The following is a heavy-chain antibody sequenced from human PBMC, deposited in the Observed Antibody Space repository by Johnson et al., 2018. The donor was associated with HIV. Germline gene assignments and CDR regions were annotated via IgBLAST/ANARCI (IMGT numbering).Heavy chain of an antibody. CDR3: AGGEWELNAGHGFDI. J-gene: IGHJ3*02. CDR2: INWNGGST. V-gene: IGHV3-20*04. Sequence: EVQLVESGGGVVRPGGSLRLSCAASGFTFDDYGMSWVRQVPGKGLEWVSGINWNGGSTGYADSVQGRFTISRANAKNSLYLQMNSLRAEDTAFYYCAGGEWELNAGHGFDIWGQGTMVTVSS. D-gene: IGHD1-26*01. CDR1: GFTFDDYG.